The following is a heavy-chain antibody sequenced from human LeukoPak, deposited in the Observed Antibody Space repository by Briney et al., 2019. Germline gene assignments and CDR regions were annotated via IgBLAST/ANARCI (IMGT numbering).Heavy chain of an antibody. Sequence: GASVKVSCKASGYTFTGYYMHWVRQAPGQGLEWMGWINPSGGSTSYAQKFQGRVTITADESTSTAYMELGSLRSEDTAVYYCARDLRGVPAAISAFDAFDIWGQGTMVTVSS. CDR2: INPSGGST. J-gene: IGHJ3*02. V-gene: IGHV1-46*01. CDR1: GYTFTGYY. D-gene: IGHD2-2*02. CDR3: ARDLRGVPAAISAFDAFDI.